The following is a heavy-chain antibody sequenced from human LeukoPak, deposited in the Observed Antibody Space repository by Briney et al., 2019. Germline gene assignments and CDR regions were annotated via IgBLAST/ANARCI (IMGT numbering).Heavy chain of an antibody. Sequence: SETLSLTCTVSGYSISSGYYWGWIRQPPGKGLEWIGSIYHSGITYYNPSLKSRVTISVDTSKNQFSLKLSSVTAADTAVYYCASDYLGSYDYWGQGTLVTVSS. CDR1: GYSISSGYY. CDR3: ASDYLGSYDY. V-gene: IGHV4-38-2*02. J-gene: IGHJ4*02. CDR2: IYHSGIT. D-gene: IGHD2/OR15-2a*01.